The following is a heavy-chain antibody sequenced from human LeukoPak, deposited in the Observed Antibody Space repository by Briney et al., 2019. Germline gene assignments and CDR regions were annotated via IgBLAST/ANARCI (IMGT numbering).Heavy chain of an antibody. J-gene: IGHJ3*02. CDR2: ISSSSSYI. CDR3: ARVSQQNTIFGVVIIRLDAFDI. D-gene: IGHD3-3*01. CDR1: GFTFSSYS. V-gene: IGHV3-21*01. Sequence: GSLRLSCAVSGFTFSSYSMNWVRQAPGKGLEWVSSISSSSSYIYYADSVKGRFTISRDNAKNSLYLQMNSLRAEDTAVYYCARVSQQNTIFGVVIIRLDAFDIWGQGTMVTVSS.